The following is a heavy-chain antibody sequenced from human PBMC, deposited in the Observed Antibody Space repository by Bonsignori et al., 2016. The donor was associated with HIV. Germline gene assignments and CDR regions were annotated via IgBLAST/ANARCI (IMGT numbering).Heavy chain of an antibody. D-gene: IGHD1/OR15-1a*01. V-gene: IGHV4-59*01. CDR2: IHPTGRAT. Sequence: QVQLRESGPGLVKPLETLSLTCTVSGGSINNYYWTWIRHVPKEKGLECIGYIHPTGRATSTNPSLESRGTISADTSKNQFSXRLSSVTAADSAIYYCARGTNWNNAPYYFDLWGQGTLVTVSS. CDR3: ARGTNWNNAPYYFDL. J-gene: IGHJ4*02. CDR1: GGSINNYY.